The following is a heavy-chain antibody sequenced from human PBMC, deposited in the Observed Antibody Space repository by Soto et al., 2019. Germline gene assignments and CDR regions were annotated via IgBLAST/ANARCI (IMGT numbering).Heavy chain of an antibody. V-gene: IGHV4-31*03. Sequence: QVQLQESGPGLVKPSQTLSLTCTVSGGSISSGGYYWSWISQHPGKGLEWIGYIYYSGSTYYNPSLKSRVTISVDTSKNQFSLKLSSVTAADTAVYYCASSIAAAGEYDYWGQGTLVTVSS. CDR3: ASSIAAAGEYDY. CDR2: IYYSGST. J-gene: IGHJ4*02. CDR1: GGSISSGGYY. D-gene: IGHD6-13*01.